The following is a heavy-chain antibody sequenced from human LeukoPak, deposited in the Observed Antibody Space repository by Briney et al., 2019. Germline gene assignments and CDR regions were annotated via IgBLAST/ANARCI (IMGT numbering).Heavy chain of an antibody. CDR1: GFSFSNYE. CDR2: IESGGART. J-gene: IGHJ4*02. Sequence: PGGSLRLSCAGSGFSFSNYEMSWVRQAPGKGLEWVSVIESGGARTYYVDSVKGRFTISRDNSKNSLYLHMSSLRAEDTAVYYCARDVNYVPWDWGQGTLVTVSS. CDR3: ARDVNYVPWD. D-gene: IGHD3-16*01. V-gene: IGHV3-23*03.